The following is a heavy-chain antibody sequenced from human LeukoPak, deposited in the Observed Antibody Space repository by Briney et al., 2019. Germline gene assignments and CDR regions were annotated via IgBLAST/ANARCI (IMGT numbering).Heavy chain of an antibody. V-gene: IGHV3-30*18. Sequence: GGSLRLSCAASGFTFSSYGMHWVRQAPGKGLEWVAVISYDGSNKYYADSVKGRFTISRDNSKNTLYLQMNSLRAEDTAVYYCAKDRVGDYYDSSGSFDYWGQGTLVTVSS. CDR3: AKDRVGDYYDSSGSFDY. CDR2: ISYDGSNK. CDR1: GFTFSSYG. J-gene: IGHJ4*02. D-gene: IGHD3-22*01.